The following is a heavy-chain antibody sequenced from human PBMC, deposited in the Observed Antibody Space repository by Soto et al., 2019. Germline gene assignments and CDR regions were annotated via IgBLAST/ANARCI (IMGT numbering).Heavy chain of an antibody. Sequence: SSETLSLTCSVCGRSMSSNDGSWIRQTPDKGLEWLGYVFYGGTDYNPSLGGRVSMSVETSKSQFSLKLTSVTVADTAVYYCASYRGALYLESWGPGILVTVYS. V-gene: IGHV4-59*01. CDR2: VFYGGT. CDR1: GRSMSSND. CDR3: ASYRGALYLES. J-gene: IGHJ4*02. D-gene: IGHD3-16*01.